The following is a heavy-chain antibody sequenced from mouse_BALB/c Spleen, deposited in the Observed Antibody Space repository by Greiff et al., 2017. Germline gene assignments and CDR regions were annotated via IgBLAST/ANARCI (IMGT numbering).Heavy chain of an antibody. J-gene: IGHJ2*01. CDR3: ARSDYGD. CDR2: INPSNGRT. CDR1: GYTFTSYW. V-gene: IGHV1S81*02. D-gene: IGHD1-1*01. Sequence: QVQLQQSGAELVKPGASVKLSCKASGYTFTSYWMHWVKQRPGQGLEWIGEINPSNGRTNYNEKFKSKATLTVDKSSSTAYMQLSSLTSEDSAVYYCARSDYGDWGQGTTLTVSS.